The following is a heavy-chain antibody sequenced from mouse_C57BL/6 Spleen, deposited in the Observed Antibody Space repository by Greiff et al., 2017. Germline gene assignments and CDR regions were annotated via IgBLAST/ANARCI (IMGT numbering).Heavy chain of an antibody. CDR1: GFNIKDCY. Sequence: VQLKESGAELVRPGASVKLSCTASGFNIKDCYMHWVKQRPEQGLEWIGRIDPEDGDTEYAPKFQGKATMTADTSSNTAYLQLSSLTSEDTAVYYCTTPLLQGNYFDYWGQGTTLTVSS. CDR3: TTPLLQGNYFDY. V-gene: IGHV14-1*01. D-gene: IGHD1-1*01. J-gene: IGHJ2*01. CDR2: IDPEDGDT.